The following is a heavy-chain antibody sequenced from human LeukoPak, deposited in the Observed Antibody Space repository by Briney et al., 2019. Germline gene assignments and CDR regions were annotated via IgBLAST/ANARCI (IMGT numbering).Heavy chain of an antibody. J-gene: IGHJ5*02. D-gene: IGHD7-27*01. Sequence: SETLSLTCTVSGGSLSSYYWSWIRQPAGEGLGWIGRIYTSGSTNYNPSLKSRVTMSVDTSKNQFSLKLSSVTAADTAVYYCARDREAVANWGYDWFDPWGQGTLVTVSS. CDR3: ARDREAVANWGYDWFDP. V-gene: IGHV4-4*07. CDR2: IYTSGST. CDR1: GGSLSSYY.